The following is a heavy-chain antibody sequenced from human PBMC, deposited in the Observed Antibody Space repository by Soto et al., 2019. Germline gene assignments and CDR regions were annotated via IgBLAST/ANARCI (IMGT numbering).Heavy chain of an antibody. Sequence: GGSLRLSCAASGFTFTNYGMHWVRQAPGKGLEWVAVIWYDGSNRFYADSVKGRFTISKDNSQNMLYLQMHSLRPEDTAVYYCTRDTYGGRRYYFDSWGQGTLVTVYS. CDR1: GFTFTNYG. D-gene: IGHD1-26*01. CDR3: TRDTYGGRRYYFDS. J-gene: IGHJ4*02. CDR2: IWYDGSNR. V-gene: IGHV3-33*01.